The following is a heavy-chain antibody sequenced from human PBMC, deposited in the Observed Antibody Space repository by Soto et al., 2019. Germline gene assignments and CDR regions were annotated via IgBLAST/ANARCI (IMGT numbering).Heavy chain of an antibody. V-gene: IGHV4-59*08. J-gene: IGHJ6*03. CDR3: ARRTLDGSSTSCKFVYMDG. CDR2: IYYSGST. D-gene: IGHD2-2*01. Sequence: PSETLSLTCTVSGGSISSYYWSWIRQPPGKGLEWIGYIYYSGSTNYNPSLKSRVTISVDTSKNQFSLKLSPVTAADTAVYYCARRTLDGSSTSCKFVYMDGWGKGTTVTVSS. CDR1: GGSISSYY.